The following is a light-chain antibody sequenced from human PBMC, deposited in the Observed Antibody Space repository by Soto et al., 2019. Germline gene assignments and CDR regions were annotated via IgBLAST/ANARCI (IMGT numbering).Light chain of an antibody. Sequence: IVFTQSPATRSVSPGERAPLSCRASQSVSSNLDWYQQKPGQAHRLLTYGASTRHTGIPDRFSGIGSGTDFSLTISRLEPKDFAVNTCQQYGISPWTLGQGTKV. V-gene: IGKV3-20*01. CDR3: QQYGISPWT. J-gene: IGKJ1*01. CDR2: GAS. CDR1: QSVSSN.